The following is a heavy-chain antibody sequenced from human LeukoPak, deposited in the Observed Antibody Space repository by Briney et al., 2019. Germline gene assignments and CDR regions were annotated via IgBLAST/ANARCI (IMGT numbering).Heavy chain of an antibody. V-gene: IGHV3-30*18. CDR1: GFTFSSYG. D-gene: IGHD1-26*01. J-gene: IGHJ4*02. CDR2: ISYDGSNK. CDR3: AKDRFRWEPDGAIDY. Sequence: PGGSLRLSCAASGFTFSSYGMHWVRQAPGKGLEWVAVISYDGSNKYYADSVKGRFTISRDNSKNTLYLQMNSLRAEDTAVYYCAKDRFRWEPDGAIDYWGQGTLVTVSS.